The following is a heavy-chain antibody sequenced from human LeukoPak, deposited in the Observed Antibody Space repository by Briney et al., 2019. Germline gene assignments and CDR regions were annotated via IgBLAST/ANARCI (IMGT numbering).Heavy chain of an antibody. J-gene: IGHJ4*02. Sequence: SETLSLTCTVSGGSISSYYWSWIRQPAGKGLEWIGRIYTSGSTNYNPSLKSRVTTSVDTSKNQFSLKLSSVTAADTAVYYCARGKYYDILTGYSSPFDYWGQGTLVTVSS. CDR3: ARGKYYDILTGYSSPFDY. CDR2: IYTSGST. V-gene: IGHV4-4*07. CDR1: GGSISSYY. D-gene: IGHD3-9*01.